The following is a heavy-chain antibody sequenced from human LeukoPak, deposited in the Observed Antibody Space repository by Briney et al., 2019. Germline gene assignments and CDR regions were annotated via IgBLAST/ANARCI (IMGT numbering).Heavy chain of an antibody. CDR3: ARDGSTAAGMRPMDV. V-gene: IGHV3-30*04. CDR2: ISYDGSNK. D-gene: IGHD6-13*01. J-gene: IGHJ6*02. Sequence: PGRSLRLSCAASGFTFSSYAMHWVRQAPGKGLEWVAVISYDGSNKYYADSVKGRFTISRDNSKNTLYLQMNSLRAEDTAVYYCARDGSTAAGMRPMDVWGQGTTVTVSS. CDR1: GFTFSSYA.